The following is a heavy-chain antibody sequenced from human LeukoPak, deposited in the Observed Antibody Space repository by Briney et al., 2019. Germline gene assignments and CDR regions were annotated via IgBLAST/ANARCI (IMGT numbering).Heavy chain of an antibody. CDR2: IYTSGST. V-gene: IGHV4-61*02. Sequence: SETLSLTCTVSGGSISSGSYYWSWIRQPAGKGLEWIGRIYTSGSTDYNPSLRSRGTISVDASKNQVSLRLTSVTAADTAVYYCARHAAGVELWFEFWGQGTQVTVSS. CDR3: ARHAAGVELWFEF. D-gene: IGHD2-21*01. J-gene: IGHJ4*02. CDR1: GGSISSGSYY.